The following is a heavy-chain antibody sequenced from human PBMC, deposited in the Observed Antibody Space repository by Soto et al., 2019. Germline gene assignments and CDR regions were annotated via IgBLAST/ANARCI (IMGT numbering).Heavy chain of an antibody. CDR2: IKQDGSEK. J-gene: IGHJ4*02. Sequence: EVQLVESGGGLVQPGRSLRLSCAASGFTFSNYWMSWVRQAPGKGLEWVANIKQDGSEKYYGDSVNGRFTISRDNAKNSVSLQMNSLRADDTAVYYCARQKRATGYFDYWGQGTLVTVSS. CDR1: GFTFSNYW. V-gene: IGHV3-7*01. CDR3: ARQKRATGYFDY. D-gene: IGHD6-25*01.